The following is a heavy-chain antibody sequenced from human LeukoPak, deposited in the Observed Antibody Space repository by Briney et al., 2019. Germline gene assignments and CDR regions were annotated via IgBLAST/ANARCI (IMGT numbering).Heavy chain of an antibody. CDR2: IYTSGST. D-gene: IGHD2-2*01. V-gene: IGHV4-4*07. CDR1: GGSISSYY. Sequence: SETLSLACTVSGGSISSYYWSWIRQPAGKGLEWIGRIYTSGSTNYNPSLKSRVTMSVDTSKNQFSLKLSSVTAADTAVYYCARGESDIVVVPAAISYYYYYYMDVWGKGTTVTVSS. J-gene: IGHJ6*03. CDR3: ARGESDIVVVPAAISYYYYYYMDV.